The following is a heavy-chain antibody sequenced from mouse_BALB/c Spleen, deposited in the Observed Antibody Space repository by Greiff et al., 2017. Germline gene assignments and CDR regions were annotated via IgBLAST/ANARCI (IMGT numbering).Heavy chain of an antibody. V-gene: IGHV6-6*02. CDR2: IRLKSNNYAT. CDR3: TKMDY. Sequence: EVKVVESGGGLVQPGGSMKLSCVASGFTFSNYWMNWVRQSPEKGLEWVAEIRLKSNNYATHYAESVKGRFTISRDDSKSSVYLQMNNLRAEDTGIYYCTKMDYWGQGTSVTVSS. J-gene: IGHJ4*01. CDR1: GFTFSNYW.